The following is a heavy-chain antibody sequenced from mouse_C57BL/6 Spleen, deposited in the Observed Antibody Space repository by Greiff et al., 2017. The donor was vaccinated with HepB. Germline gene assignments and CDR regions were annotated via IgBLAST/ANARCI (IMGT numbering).Heavy chain of an antibody. CDR1: GYSITSGYY. CDR3: AREGYYDYDDGDY. Sequence: ESGPGLVKPSQSLSLTCSVTGYSITSGYYWNWIRQFPGNKLEWMGYISYDGSNNYNPSLKNRISITRDTSKNQFFLKLNSVTTEDTATYYCAREGYYDYDDGDYWGQGTTLTVSS. CDR2: ISYDGSN. V-gene: IGHV3-6*01. J-gene: IGHJ2*01. D-gene: IGHD2-4*01.